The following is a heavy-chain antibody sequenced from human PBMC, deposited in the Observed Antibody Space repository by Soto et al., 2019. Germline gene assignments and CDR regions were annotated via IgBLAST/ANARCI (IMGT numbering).Heavy chain of an antibody. CDR3: AHSQSVPRLRGWFDP. CDR2: IYWDDDK. J-gene: IGHJ5*02. Sequence: QITLKESGPPLVKPTQTLTLTCTFSGFSLSTSGVGVGWIRQPPGKALEWLALIYWDDDKRYSPSLKSRLTNTKDTSKNQVDLTMTNMDPVDTAPYYCAHSQSVPRLRGWFDPWGQGTLVTVSS. D-gene: IGHD2-2*01. CDR1: GFSLSTSGVG. V-gene: IGHV2-5*02.